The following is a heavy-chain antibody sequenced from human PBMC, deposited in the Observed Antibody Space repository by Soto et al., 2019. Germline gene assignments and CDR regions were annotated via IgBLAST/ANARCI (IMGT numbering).Heavy chain of an antibody. D-gene: IGHD6-19*01. V-gene: IGHV4-39*01. CDR3: ARRTVNIRTFYSGLKTHCFDY. Sequence: PSETLSLTCTVSGGSISSSSYYWGWIRQPPGKGLEWIGSIYYSGSTYYNPSLQSRVAISVDTSKNQFSLKLKSVTAADTAIYYCARRTVNIRTFYSGLKTHCFDYWXQGXPVXVSS. J-gene: IGHJ4*02. CDR1: GGSISSSSYY. CDR2: IYYSGST.